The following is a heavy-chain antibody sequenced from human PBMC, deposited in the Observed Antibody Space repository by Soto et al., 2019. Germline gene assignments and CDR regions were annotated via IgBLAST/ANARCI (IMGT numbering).Heavy chain of an antibody. CDR1: GGTFSSYA. CDR3: ARSPGDTAMVYYYYYGMDV. Sequence: SVKVSCKASGGTFSSYAISWVRQAPGQGLEWMGGIIPIFGTANYAQKFQGRVTITADESTSTAYMELSSLRSEDTAVYYCARSPGDTAMVYYYYYGMDVWGQGTTVTVSS. V-gene: IGHV1-69*13. J-gene: IGHJ6*02. CDR2: IIPIFGTA. D-gene: IGHD5-18*01.